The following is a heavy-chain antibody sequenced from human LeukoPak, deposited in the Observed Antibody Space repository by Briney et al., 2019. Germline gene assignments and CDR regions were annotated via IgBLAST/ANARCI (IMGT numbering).Heavy chain of an antibody. V-gene: IGHV4-59*12. CDR1: GFTFSNAY. J-gene: IGHJ6*03. CDR2: IYYSGST. CDR3: TREIYYYYMDV. Sequence: PGGSLRLSCEASGFTFSNAYMSWVRQAPGKGLEWIGYIYYSGSTNYNPSLKSRVTISGDTSKNQFSLKLNSLTAADTAVYYCTREIYYYYMDVWGKGTTVTISS.